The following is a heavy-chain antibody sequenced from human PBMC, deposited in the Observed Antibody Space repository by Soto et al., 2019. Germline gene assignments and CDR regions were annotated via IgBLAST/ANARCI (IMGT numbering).Heavy chain of an antibody. Sequence: QVQLQESGPGLVKPSETLSLTCTVSGGSIRSSYWSWIRQPPGKGLEWIAYIYYSGRTNYNPSLKSRVTISVDTSKNQFSLKLTSVTAADTAVYCCARDEGWYFELWGRGTLVTVSS. J-gene: IGHJ2*01. CDR3: ARDEGWYFEL. V-gene: IGHV4-59*01. CDR1: GGSIRSSY. CDR2: IYYSGRT.